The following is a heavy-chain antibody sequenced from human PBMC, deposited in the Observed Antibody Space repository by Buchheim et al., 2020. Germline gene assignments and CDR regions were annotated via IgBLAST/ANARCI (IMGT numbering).Heavy chain of an antibody. Sequence: VQLVESGGGLVQPGESLRLSCAASGFTFSSSWMSWVRQAPGKGLEWVANIKQDGSEKYYVDSEKGRFTISRDNAKNSVYLQMNSLKAEDTAVYYCAGGSGWYTFYWGQGTL. CDR2: IKQDGSEK. CDR1: GFTFSSSW. CDR3: AGGSGWYTFY. D-gene: IGHD6-19*01. V-gene: IGHV3-7*01. J-gene: IGHJ4*02.